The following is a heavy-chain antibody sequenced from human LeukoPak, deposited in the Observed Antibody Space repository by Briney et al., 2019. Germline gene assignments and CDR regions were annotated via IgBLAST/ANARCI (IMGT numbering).Heavy chain of an antibody. V-gene: IGHV4-39*07. CDR1: GGSISSSSYY. J-gene: IGHJ6*03. CDR2: IYYSGST. Sequence: SETLSLTCTVSGGSISSSSYYWGWIRQPPGKGLEWIGSIYYSGSTYYNPSLKSRVTISVDTSKNQFSLKLSSVTAADTAVYYCASNWNYVNYYYYMDVWGKGTTVTVSS. D-gene: IGHD1-7*01. CDR3: ASNWNYVNYYYYMDV.